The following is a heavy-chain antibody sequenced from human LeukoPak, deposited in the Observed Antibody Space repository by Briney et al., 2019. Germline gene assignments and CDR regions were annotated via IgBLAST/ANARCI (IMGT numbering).Heavy chain of an antibody. CDR3: AREYSVGYYFDY. Sequence: GGSLRLSCAASGFTFSSYWMHWVRQAPGKGLVWVSRISKDGSSTYYADSVKGRFTISRDNAKNTLYLQMNSLRAEDTAVYYCAREYSVGYYFDYWGQGTLVTVSS. J-gene: IGHJ4*02. D-gene: IGHD3-22*01. V-gene: IGHV3-74*01. CDR1: GFTFSSYW. CDR2: ISKDGSST.